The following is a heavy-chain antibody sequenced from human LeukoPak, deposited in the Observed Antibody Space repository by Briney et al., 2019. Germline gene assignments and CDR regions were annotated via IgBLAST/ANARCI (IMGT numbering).Heavy chain of an antibody. CDR2: ISRGSDHI. V-gene: IGHV3-21*01. CDR3: ARPYDTRGYFPDY. J-gene: IGHJ4*02. D-gene: IGHD3-22*01. CDR1: GFTFSSFA. Sequence: GGSLRLSCAASGFTFSSFAINWVRQAPGKGLEWVSSISRGSDHIFYADSMKGRFTISRDNAKNSLYLQMNSLGAEDTAVYYCARPYDTRGYFPDYWGQGTLVTVSS.